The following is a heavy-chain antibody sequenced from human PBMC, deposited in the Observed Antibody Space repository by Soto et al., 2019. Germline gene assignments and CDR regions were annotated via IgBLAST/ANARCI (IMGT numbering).Heavy chain of an antibody. D-gene: IGHD3-10*01. J-gene: IGHJ6*03. CDR3: ARARPGSVNGGHHYYYYYMDV. Sequence: ASVKVSFKASGYTFTGYYMHWVRQAPGQGLEWMGWINPNSGGTNYAQKFQGWVTMTRDTSISTAYMELSRLRSDDTAVYYCARARPGSVNGGHHYYYYYMDVWGKGTTVTVSS. CDR1: GYTFTGYY. V-gene: IGHV1-2*04. CDR2: INPNSGGT.